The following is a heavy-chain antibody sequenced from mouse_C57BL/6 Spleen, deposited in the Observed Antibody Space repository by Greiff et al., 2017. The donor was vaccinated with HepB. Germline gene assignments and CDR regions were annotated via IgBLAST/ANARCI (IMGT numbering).Heavy chain of an antibody. CDR1: GYTFTDYY. V-gene: IGHV1-76*01. J-gene: IGHJ4*01. CDR2: IYPGSGNT. CDR3: ARGGIDYYGSSYVRYAMDY. D-gene: IGHD1-1*01. Sequence: VQLQQSGAELVRPGASVKLSCKASGYTFTDYYINWVKQRPGQGLEWIARIYPGSGNTYYNEKFKGKATLTAEKSSSTAYMQLSSLTSEDSAVYFCARGGIDYYGSSYVRYAMDYWGQGTSVTVSS.